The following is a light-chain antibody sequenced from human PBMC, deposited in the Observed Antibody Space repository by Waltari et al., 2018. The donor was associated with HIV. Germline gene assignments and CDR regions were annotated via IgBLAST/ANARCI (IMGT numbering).Light chain of an antibody. Sequence: EIMLTQSPDSLSVSPGESATLSCRASQSLSPNLAWYQQTPGQPSRLLLYAASTRATCVPARFSGSGSVTEFTLTSSGLQSDDSATYYCQQYNKWPPYTFGQGTKVEIK. CDR3: QQYNKWPPYT. CDR2: AAS. CDR1: QSLSPN. V-gene: IGKV3-15*01. J-gene: IGKJ2*01.